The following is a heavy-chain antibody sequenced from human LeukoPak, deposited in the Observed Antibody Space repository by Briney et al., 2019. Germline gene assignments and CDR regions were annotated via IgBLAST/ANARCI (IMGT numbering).Heavy chain of an antibody. CDR1: GFTFSSYS. V-gene: IGHV3-21*01. Sequence: GSLRLSCAASGFTFSSYSMNWVRQAPGKGLEWDSSVSSSSSYIYYANSVKGRFTISRDNAKTSLYLQMNSLGVEDTAVYYCARWDRFHGVWGQGTLVTVSS. CDR2: VSSSSSYI. J-gene: IGHJ4*02. D-gene: IGHD1-14*01. CDR3: ARWDRFHGV.